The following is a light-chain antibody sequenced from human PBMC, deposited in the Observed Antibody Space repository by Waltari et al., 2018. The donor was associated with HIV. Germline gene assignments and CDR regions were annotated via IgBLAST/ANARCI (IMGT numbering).Light chain of an antibody. CDR3: AAGDDSLTGNVI. CDR1: TSNIGSNA. V-gene: IGLV1-44*01. Sequence: QSALTQPASVSGSPGQSITISCSGSTSNIGSNAVNWYRQLPGTAPKLVIYSNNQRMPGVPGRFTGSKSGTVASIAISGLQSEDEAVYYWAAGDDSLTGNVIVGGGTKLTVL. CDR2: SNN. J-gene: IGLJ2*01.